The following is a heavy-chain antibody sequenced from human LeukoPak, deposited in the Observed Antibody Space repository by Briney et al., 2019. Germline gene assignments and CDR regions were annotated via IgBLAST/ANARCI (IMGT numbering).Heavy chain of an antibody. CDR2: IYYSGST. V-gene: IGHV4-59*01. CDR3: ARDSGPRLWSNIDY. CDR1: GGSISSYS. D-gene: IGHD5-18*01. Sequence: SETLSLTCTVSGGSISSYSWSWIRQPPGKGLGWFGYIYYSGSTNYNPSLKSRVTISVDTSKNQFSLKLSSVTAADTAVYYCARDSGPRLWSNIDYWGQGTLVTVSS. J-gene: IGHJ4*02.